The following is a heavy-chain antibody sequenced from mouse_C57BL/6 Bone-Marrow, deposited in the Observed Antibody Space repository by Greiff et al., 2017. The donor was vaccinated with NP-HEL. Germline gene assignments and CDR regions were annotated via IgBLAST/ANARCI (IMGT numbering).Heavy chain of an antibody. V-gene: IGHV1-64*01. Sequence: QVQLQQSGAELVKPGASVKLSCKASGYTFTSYWMHWVKQRPGQGLEWIGMIHPNSGSTNYNEKFKSKATLTVDKSSSTAYMQLSSLTSEDSAVYYCARRGLRYAMDYWGQGTSVTVSS. CDR3: ARRGLRYAMDY. CDR1: GYTFTSYW. D-gene: IGHD1-1*01. CDR2: IHPNSGST. J-gene: IGHJ4*01.